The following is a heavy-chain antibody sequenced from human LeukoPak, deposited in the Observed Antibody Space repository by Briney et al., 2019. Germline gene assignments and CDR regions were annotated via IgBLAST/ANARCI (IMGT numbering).Heavy chain of an antibody. CDR1: GFTFSTYV. V-gene: IGHV3-23*01. CDR3: AKGRDPSGYDLVFDY. D-gene: IGHD5-12*01. J-gene: IGHJ4*02. CDR2: ISGSGGST. Sequence: GGSLRLSCAASGFTFSTYVVNWVRQAPGKGLEWVSAISGSGGSTYYADSVKGRFTISRDNSKNTLYLQMNSLRAEDTAVYYCAKGRDPSGYDLVFDYWGQGTLVTVSS.